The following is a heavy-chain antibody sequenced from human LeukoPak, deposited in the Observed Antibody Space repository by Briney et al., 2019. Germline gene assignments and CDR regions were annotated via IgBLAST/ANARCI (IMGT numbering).Heavy chain of an antibody. D-gene: IGHD1-26*01. V-gene: IGHV4-39*07. CDR3: APGVGATFDY. CDR2: IYYSGST. CDR1: VGSISSSSYY. Sequence: ASETLSLTCTVSVGSISSSSYYWGWIRQPPGKGLEWIGSIYYSGSTYYNPSLKSRVTISVDTSKNQFSLKLSSVTAADTAVYYCAPGVGATFDYWGQGTLVTVSS. J-gene: IGHJ4*02.